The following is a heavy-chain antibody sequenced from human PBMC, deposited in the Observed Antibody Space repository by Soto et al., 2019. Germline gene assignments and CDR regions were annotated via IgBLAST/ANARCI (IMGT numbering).Heavy chain of an antibody. Sequence: ASVKVSCKASGYNFIGYHMHWVRQAPGQGLEWMGIINPSGGSTNHAQKFQGRVTMTRDTSTSTFYMELNSLSSDDTAVYYCARDNSIAAAGSWWFDPWGQGTLVTVS. CDR3: ARDNSIAAAGSWWFDP. J-gene: IGHJ5*02. D-gene: IGHD6-13*01. CDR1: GYNFIGYH. CDR2: INPSGGST. V-gene: IGHV1-46*01.